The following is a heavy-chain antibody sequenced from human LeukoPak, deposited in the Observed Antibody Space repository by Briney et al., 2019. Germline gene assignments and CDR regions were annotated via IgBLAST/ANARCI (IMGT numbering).Heavy chain of an antibody. CDR3: TRAEEWLDAFDI. V-gene: IGHV3-49*04. J-gene: IGHJ3*02. CDR2: IRSKAYGGTT. D-gene: IGHD5-12*01. CDR1: GFTFGDYA. Sequence: GGSLRLSCTASGFTFGDYAMSWVRQAPGKGLEWVGFIRSKAYGGTTEYAASVKGRFTISRDDSKSIAYLQMNSLKTEDTAVYYCTRAEEWLDAFDIWGQGTMVTVSS.